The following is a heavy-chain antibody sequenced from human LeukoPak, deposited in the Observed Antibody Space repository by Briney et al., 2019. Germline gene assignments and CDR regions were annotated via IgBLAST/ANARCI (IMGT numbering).Heavy chain of an antibody. CDR2: VSAYNGNT. Sequence: ASVEVSCKASGYTFTSYGVSWVRQAPGQGLEWMGWVSAYNGNTNFAQNFQGRVTMTTDTSTTTAYMELRSLRSDDTAVYYCARDGVAVAGTPIDYRGQGTLVTVSS. D-gene: IGHD6-19*01. V-gene: IGHV1-18*01. J-gene: IGHJ4*02. CDR3: ARDGVAVAGTPIDY. CDR1: GYTFTSYG.